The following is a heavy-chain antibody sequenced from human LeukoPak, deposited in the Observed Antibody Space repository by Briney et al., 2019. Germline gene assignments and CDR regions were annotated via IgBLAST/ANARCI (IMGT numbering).Heavy chain of an antibody. CDR1: GFTFSSYG. CDR3: AKGRRFGELLNKNWFDP. D-gene: IGHD3-10*01. CDR2: IRYDGSNK. Sequence: GGSLRLSCAASGFTFSSYGMHWVRQAPGKGLEWVAFIRYDGSNKYYADSVKGRFTISRDNSKNTLYLQMNSLRAEDTAVYYCAKGRRFGELLNKNWFDPWGQGTLVTVSS. V-gene: IGHV3-30*02. J-gene: IGHJ5*02.